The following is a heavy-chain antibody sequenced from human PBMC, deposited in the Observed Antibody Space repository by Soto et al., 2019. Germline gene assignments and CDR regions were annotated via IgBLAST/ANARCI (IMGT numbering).Heavy chain of an antibody. CDR3: ARETYGDYVGYFDP. V-gene: IGHV1-3*01. D-gene: IGHD4-17*01. CDR1: GYTFTSYA. CDR2: INAGHGNT. Sequence: GASVKVSCKASGYTFTSYAMHWVRQAPGQRLEWMGWINAGHGNTKYSQKFQGRVTITRDTSASTAYMELSSLRSEDTAVYYCARETYGDYVGYFDPWGQGIQVTVSS. J-gene: IGHJ5*02.